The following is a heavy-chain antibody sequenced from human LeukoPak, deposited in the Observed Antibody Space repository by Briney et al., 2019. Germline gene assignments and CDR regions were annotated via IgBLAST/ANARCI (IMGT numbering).Heavy chain of an antibody. J-gene: IGHJ4*02. V-gene: IGHV4-31*03. CDR2: IYYSGST. D-gene: IGHD3-10*01. CDR3: ARGHVTMVRGVACFDY. CDR1: GGSISSGGYY. Sequence: SETLSLTCTVSGGSISSGGYYWSWIRQHPGKGLEWIGYIYYSGSTYYNPSLKSRVTISVDTSKNQFSLKLSSVTAADTAVYYCARGHVTMVRGVACFDYWGQGTLVTVSS.